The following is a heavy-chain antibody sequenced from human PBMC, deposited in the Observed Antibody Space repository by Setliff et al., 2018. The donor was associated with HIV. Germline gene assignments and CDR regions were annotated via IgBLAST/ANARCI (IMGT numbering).Heavy chain of an antibody. CDR2: IIHILGTA. V-gene: IGHV1-69*13. CDR3: AKAVRGYGSTYYNYYYMDV. J-gene: IGHJ6*03. D-gene: IGHD3-10*01. CDR1: RRTFSEDA. Sequence: SVKVSCKTSRRTFSEDAINWVRQAPGEGLEWVGGIIHILGTADYAEKFQGRVTITADEPRSTVYLEVSNLRSEDTAVYYCAKAVRGYGSTYYNYYYMDVWGKGTTVTVS.